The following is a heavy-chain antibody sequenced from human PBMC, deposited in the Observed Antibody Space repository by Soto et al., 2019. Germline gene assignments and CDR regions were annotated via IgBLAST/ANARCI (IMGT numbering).Heavy chain of an antibody. CDR2: IIPIFGTA. J-gene: IGHJ5*02. Sequence: ASVKVSCKASGGTFSSYAISWVRQAPGQGLEWMGGIIPIFGTANYAQKFQGRVTITADESTSTAYMELSSLRSEDTAVYYCARDLTTGLQSFGPCGQGTLVTVSS. CDR1: GGTFSSYA. D-gene: IGHD4-4*01. V-gene: IGHV1-69*13. CDR3: ARDLTTGLQSFGP.